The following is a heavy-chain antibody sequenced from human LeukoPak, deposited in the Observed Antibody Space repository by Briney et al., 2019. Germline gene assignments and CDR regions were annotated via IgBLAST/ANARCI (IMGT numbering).Heavy chain of an antibody. CDR2: ISGSGGST. V-gene: IGHV3-23*01. Sequence: GGSLRLSCAASGFTFSSYGMSWVRQAPGKGLEWVSAISGSGGSTYYADSVEGRFTISRDNSKNTLYLQMNSLRAEDTAVYYCAKAGYSSGWPPDYWGQGTLVTVSS. CDR3: AKAGYSSGWPPDY. D-gene: IGHD6-19*01. CDR1: GFTFSSYG. J-gene: IGHJ4*02.